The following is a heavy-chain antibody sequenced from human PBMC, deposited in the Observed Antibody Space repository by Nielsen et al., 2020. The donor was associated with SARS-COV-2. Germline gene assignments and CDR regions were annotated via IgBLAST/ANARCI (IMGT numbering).Heavy chain of an antibody. D-gene: IGHD2-15*01. Sequence: ASVKVSRKASGYTFTGHYIHWVRQAPGQGLEWVGRINPNSGGTNYAQRFQGWVTMTRDTSISTAYMELSRLRSDDTAVYYCARVVVAGYGMDVWGQGTTVTVSS. CDR3: ARVVVAGYGMDV. CDR1: GYTFTGHY. V-gene: IGHV1-2*04. CDR2: INPNSGGT. J-gene: IGHJ6*02.